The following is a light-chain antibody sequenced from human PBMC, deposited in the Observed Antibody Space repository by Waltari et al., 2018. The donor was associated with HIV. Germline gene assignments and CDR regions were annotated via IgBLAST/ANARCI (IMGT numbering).Light chain of an antibody. CDR2: GTS. CDR3: QQYNDWPPWT. J-gene: IGKJ1*01. Sequence: EIVMTQSPATLSVSTGERATLSCRASQSVSSNLAWYQQKPGQAPRLLIYGTSTRATGIPARFSGSGSGTEFTLTISSLQSEDFAVYFCQQYNDWPPWTFGPGTKVEIK. CDR1: QSVSSN. V-gene: IGKV3-15*01.